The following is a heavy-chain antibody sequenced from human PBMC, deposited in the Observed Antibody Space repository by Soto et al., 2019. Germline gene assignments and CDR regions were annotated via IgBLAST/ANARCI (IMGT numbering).Heavy chain of an antibody. CDR3: AGGALVGAFDY. J-gene: IGHJ4*02. CDR2: ISSSSSYI. Sequence: GGSLRLSCAASGFTFSSYSMNWVRQAPGKGLEWVSSISSSSSYIFYADSVRGRFTISRDNSRKTLYLQMNGLRVDDTAVYYCAGGALVGAFDYWGQGTLVTVSS. CDR1: GFTFSSYS. V-gene: IGHV3-21*04. D-gene: IGHD5-18*01.